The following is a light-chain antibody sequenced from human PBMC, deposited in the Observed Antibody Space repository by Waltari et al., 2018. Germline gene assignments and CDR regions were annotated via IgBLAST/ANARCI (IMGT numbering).Light chain of an antibody. CDR2: GAS. CDR3: QQYNNWPLT. CDR1: QSVSSN. V-gene: IGKV3-15*01. J-gene: IGKJ4*01. Sequence: EIVMTQSPATLSVSPGDRVTLSCRASQSVSSNLAWYQQKPGQAPRLLIYGASTRATGIPARFSGSGSGAEFTLTINSMQSEDFVVYYCQQYNNWPLTFGGGTKVEIK.